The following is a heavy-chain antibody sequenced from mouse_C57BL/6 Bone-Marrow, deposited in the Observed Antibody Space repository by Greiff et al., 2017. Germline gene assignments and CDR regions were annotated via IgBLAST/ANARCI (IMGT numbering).Heavy chain of an antibody. D-gene: IGHD1-1*01. CDR2: ISDGGSYP. Sequence: EVKLMESGGGLVKPGGSLKLSCAASGFTFRSYAMSWVRQTPEKRLEWVATISDGGSYPYYPDNVKGRFTISRDNAKTNLYLRIVHLKAEDTAMYYCAGIPYYYGSSPWYFDVWGTGTTVTVSS. J-gene: IGHJ1*03. V-gene: IGHV5-4*03. CDR1: GFTFRSYA. CDR3: AGIPYYYGSSPWYFDV.